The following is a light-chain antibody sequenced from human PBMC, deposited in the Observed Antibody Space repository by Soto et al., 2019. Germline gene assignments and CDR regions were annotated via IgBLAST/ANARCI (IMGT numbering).Light chain of an antibody. Sequence: QSALTQPSSVSGSPGQSITISCAGTSSDVGGYKYVSWYQQHPGKAPKLMIYEVSNRPSGVSNRFSGSKSGNTASLTISGLQAEYEADYYCNSYTSTRTGVFGTGTKLTVL. CDR1: SSDVGGYKY. CDR2: EVS. CDR3: NSYTSTRTGV. J-gene: IGLJ1*01. V-gene: IGLV2-14*01.